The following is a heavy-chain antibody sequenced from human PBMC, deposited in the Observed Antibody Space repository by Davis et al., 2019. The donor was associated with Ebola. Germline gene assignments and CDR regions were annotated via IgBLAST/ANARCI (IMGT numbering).Heavy chain of an antibody. J-gene: IGHJ4*02. Sequence: SETLSLTCTVSGGSVSNYYWSWIRQSPGKGLEWIGYIYYRGSTNYNPSLKSRVTISVDTSKNQFSLKLSSVTAADTAVYYCARGSALAAAGTGFDYWGQGTLVTVSS. CDR1: GGSVSNYY. V-gene: IGHV4-59*02. CDR2: IYYRGST. D-gene: IGHD6-13*01. CDR3: ARGSALAAAGTGFDY.